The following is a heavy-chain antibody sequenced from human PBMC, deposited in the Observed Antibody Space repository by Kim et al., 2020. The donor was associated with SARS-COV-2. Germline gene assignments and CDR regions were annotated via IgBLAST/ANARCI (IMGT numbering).Heavy chain of an antibody. CDR3: ARDMALRYYDSSGYLAGAFDI. D-gene: IGHD3-22*01. J-gene: IGHJ3*02. V-gene: IGHV4-59*01. Sequence: SETLSLTCTVSGGSISSYYWSWIRQPPGKGLEWIGYIYYSGSTNYNPSLKSRVTISVDTSKNQFSLKLSCVTAADTAVYYCARDMALRYYDSSGYLAGAFDIWGQGTMVTVSS. CDR2: IYYSGST. CDR1: GGSISSYY.